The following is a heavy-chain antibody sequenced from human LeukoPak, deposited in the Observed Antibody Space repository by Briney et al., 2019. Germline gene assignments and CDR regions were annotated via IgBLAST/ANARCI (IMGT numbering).Heavy chain of an antibody. J-gene: IGHJ2*01. CDR2: INPESGDT. Sequence: ASVKVSCKASGFTFTDHYVHWVRQTPGQGLEWMGWINPESGDTNYAQKFQGRVTMTRDTSIVAAYMELSSLSSDDTGVYYCGVHWGSGYYFDLWGRGILVTVFS. V-gene: IGHV1-2*02. CDR1: GFTFTDHY. CDR3: GVHWGSGYYFDL. D-gene: IGHD7-27*01.